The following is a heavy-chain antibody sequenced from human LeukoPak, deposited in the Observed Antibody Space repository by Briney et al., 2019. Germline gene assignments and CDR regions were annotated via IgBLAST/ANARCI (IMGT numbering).Heavy chain of an antibody. D-gene: IGHD3-3*01. V-gene: IGHV3-74*01. CDR1: GFTFSSHW. CDR3: AKGRPYYDFWSGYDEPPFDY. Sequence: GGSLRLSCAASGFTFSSHWMHWVRQAPGKGLVWVSHINSDGSWTSYADSVKGRFTISKDNAKNTVYLQMNSLRAEDTAVYYCAKGRPYYDFWSGYDEPPFDYWGQGTLVTVSS. J-gene: IGHJ4*02. CDR2: INSDGSWT.